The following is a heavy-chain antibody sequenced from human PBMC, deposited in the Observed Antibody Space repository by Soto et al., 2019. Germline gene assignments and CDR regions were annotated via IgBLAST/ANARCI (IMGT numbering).Heavy chain of an antibody. J-gene: IGHJ3*02. CDR3: ARDRLGDYPAAFDI. V-gene: IGHV3-48*01. CDR1: GFTFSSYS. D-gene: IGHD4-17*01. CDR2: ISSSSSTI. Sequence: VQLVESGGGLVQPGGSLRLSCAASGFTFSSYSMNWVRQAPGKGLEWVSYISSSSSTIYYADSVKGRFTISRDNAKNSLYLQMNSLRAEDTAVYYCARDRLGDYPAAFDIWGQGTMVTVSS.